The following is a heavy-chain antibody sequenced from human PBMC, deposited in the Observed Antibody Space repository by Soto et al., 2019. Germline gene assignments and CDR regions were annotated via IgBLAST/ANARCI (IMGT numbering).Heavy chain of an antibody. V-gene: IGHV3-53*04. CDR1: GFTVSNNY. CDR3: ARHVAARHRAIAFDI. CDR2: IYSCGST. D-gene: IGHD6-6*01. J-gene: IGHJ3*02. Sequence: GGSLRLSCTASGFTVSNNYMSWVRQAPEKGLELVSVIYSCGSTYYADSVTGRFTISRHNSKNTLYIQMNSLRAEDTAVYYCARHVAARHRAIAFDIWGQGTMVTVSS.